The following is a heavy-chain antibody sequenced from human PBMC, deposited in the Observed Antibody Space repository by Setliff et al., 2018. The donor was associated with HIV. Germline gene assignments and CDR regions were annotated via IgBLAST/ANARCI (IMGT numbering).Heavy chain of an antibody. CDR3: AKEPKLGGIAAPFDY. D-gene: IGHD6-6*01. CDR2: ISYDGST. CDR1: GFTFSTYA. Sequence: PGESLKISCAASGFTFSTYAMHWVRQAPGKGLQWVAVISYDGSTYYAVSVKGRFTISRDNSKNTLYLQMNSLRVEDTAVYYCAKEPKLGGIAAPFDYWGQGTLVTVSS. V-gene: IGHV3-30-3*01. J-gene: IGHJ4*02.